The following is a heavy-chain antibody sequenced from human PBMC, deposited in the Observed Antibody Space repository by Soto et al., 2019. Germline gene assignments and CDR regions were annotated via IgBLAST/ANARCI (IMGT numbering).Heavy chain of an antibody. V-gene: IGHV4-59*01. CDR3: ARGDFDREVKGFDY. J-gene: IGHJ4*02. CDR1: GGSISSYY. Sequence: QVQLQESGPGLVKPSETLSLTCTVSGGSISSYYWSWIRQPPGKGLEWIGYIYYSGSTNYNPSLKSRVTISVDTSKNQFSLKLSSVTAADTAVYYCARGDFDREVKGFDYWGQGTLVTVSS. D-gene: IGHD3-9*01. CDR2: IYYSGST.